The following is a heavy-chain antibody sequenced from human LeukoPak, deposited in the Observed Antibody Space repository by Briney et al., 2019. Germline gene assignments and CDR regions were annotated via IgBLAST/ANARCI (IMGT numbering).Heavy chain of an antibody. CDR3: AKRETKYDSGSYLV. J-gene: IGHJ4*02. CDR2: ISGSGGST. D-gene: IGHD1-26*01. V-gene: IGHV3-23*01. Sequence: LSGGSLRLSCAASGFTVSSNYMSWVRQAPGKGLEWVSAISGSGGSTYYADSVKGRFTISRDNSKNTLYLQMNSLRAEDTAVYYCAKRETKYDSGSYLVWGQGTLVTVSS. CDR1: GFTVSSNY.